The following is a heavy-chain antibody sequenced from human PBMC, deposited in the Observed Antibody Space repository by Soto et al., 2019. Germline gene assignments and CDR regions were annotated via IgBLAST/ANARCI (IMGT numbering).Heavy chain of an antibody. CDR1: GFTFTRYS. CDR2: ISSTTNYI. V-gene: IGHV3-21*01. CDR3: ARASEELTSNFDY. J-gene: IGHJ4*02. Sequence: GGSLRLSCAASGFTFTRYSMNWVRQAPGKGLEWVSSISSTTNYIYYADSMKGRFTVSRDNAKNSVYLEMNSLSAEDTALYYCARASEELTSNFDYWGQGTLVTVSS. D-gene: IGHD1-7*01.